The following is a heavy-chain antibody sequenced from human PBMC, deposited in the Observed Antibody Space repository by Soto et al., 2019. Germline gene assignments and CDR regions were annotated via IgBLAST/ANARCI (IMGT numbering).Heavy chain of an antibody. J-gene: IGHJ5*02. CDR2: ISYDGINK. D-gene: IGHD6-13*01. CDR1: GFTFSSYS. V-gene: IGHV3-30-3*01. CDR3: ARKYSSSWSVWFDP. Sequence: GGSLRLSCAASGFTFSSYSIPWVRQAPCKGLEWVAVISYDGINKYYADSVKGRFTISRDNSKNTLYLQMNSLRAEDTAVYYCARKYSSSWSVWFDPWGQGTLVTVSS.